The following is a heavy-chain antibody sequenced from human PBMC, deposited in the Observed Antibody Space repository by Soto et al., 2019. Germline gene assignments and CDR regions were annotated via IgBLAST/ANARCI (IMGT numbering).Heavy chain of an antibody. Sequence: EVQLVESGGGLVQPGGSLRLSCAASGFIVSSNYMSWVRQAPGKGLEWVSVIYSGGSTNYADSVKGRFTISRDKSKNTGYLQMNSLRAEDTAVYYCARGFYESSGYPNDHWGQGTQVTVSS. CDR3: ARGFYESSGYPNDH. CDR1: GFIVSSNY. CDR2: IYSGGST. D-gene: IGHD3-22*01. V-gene: IGHV3-66*01. J-gene: IGHJ4*02.